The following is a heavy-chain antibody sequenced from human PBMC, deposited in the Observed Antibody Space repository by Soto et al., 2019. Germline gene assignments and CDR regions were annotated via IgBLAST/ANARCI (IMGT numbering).Heavy chain of an antibody. V-gene: IGHV1-69*02. CDR2: IIPILGIA. CDR1: GGTFSSYT. CDR3: ARVLREWLDRGNYYYGMDV. Sequence: QVQLVQSGAEVKKPGSSVKVSCKASGGTFSSYTISWVRQAPGQGLEWMGRIIPILGIANYAQKFQGRVTITADKSTSTAYMELSSLRSEDTAVYYCARVLREWLDRGNYYYGMDVWGQGTTVTVSS. D-gene: IGHD6-19*01. J-gene: IGHJ6*02.